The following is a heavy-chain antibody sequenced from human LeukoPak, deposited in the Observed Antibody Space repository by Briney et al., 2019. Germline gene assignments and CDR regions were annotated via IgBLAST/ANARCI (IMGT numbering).Heavy chain of an antibody. Sequence: GGSLRLSCAASGFTFSSYAMSWVRQAPGKGLEWVSAISGSGGSTYYADSVKGRFTISRDNAKNSLYLQMNSLRAEDTAVYYCAREGTGLRFLAPDYWDQGTLVTVSS. CDR3: AREGTGLRFLAPDY. D-gene: IGHD3-3*01. CDR2: ISGSGGST. V-gene: IGHV3-23*01. CDR1: GFTFSSYA. J-gene: IGHJ4*02.